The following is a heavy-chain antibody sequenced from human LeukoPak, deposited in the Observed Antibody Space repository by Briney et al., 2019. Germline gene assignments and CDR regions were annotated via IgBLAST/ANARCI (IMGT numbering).Heavy chain of an antibody. V-gene: IGHV4-59*05. CDR1: GGSISSYY. J-gene: IGHJ4*02. CDR3: ARLGYYGSGSLVDYFDY. Sequence: PSETLSLTCTVSGGSISSYYWSWIRQPPGKGLEWIGSIYYSGSTYYNPSLKSRVTISVDTSKNQFSLKLSFVTAADTAVYYCARLGYYGSGSLVDYFDYWGQGTLVTVSS. CDR2: IYYSGST. D-gene: IGHD3-10*01.